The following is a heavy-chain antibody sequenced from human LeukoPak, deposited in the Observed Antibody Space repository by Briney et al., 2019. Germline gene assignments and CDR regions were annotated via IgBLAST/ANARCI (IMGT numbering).Heavy chain of an antibody. J-gene: IGHJ6*03. CDR3: ARGARGYSGYDQRGGYYMDV. V-gene: IGHV3-21*01. CDR1: GFTFSSYS. D-gene: IGHD5-12*01. Sequence: GGSLRLSCAASGFTFSSYSMNWVRQAPGKGLEWVSSISSSSSYIYYADSVKGRFTISRDNAKNSLYLQMNSLRAEDTAVYYCARGARGYSGYDQRGGYYMDVWGKGTTVTVSS. CDR2: ISSSSSYI.